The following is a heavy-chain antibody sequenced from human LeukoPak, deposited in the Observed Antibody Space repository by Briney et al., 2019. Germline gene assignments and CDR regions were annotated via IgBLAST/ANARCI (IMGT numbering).Heavy chain of an antibody. V-gene: IGHV4-34*01. J-gene: IGHJ5*02. CDR3: ARGAVVVPAARAAGFDP. CDR2: INHSGST. CDR1: GGSFSGYY. D-gene: IGHD2-2*01. Sequence: SETLSLTCAVYGGSFSGYYWSWIRQPPGKGLEWIGEINHSGSTNYNPSLKSRVTISVDTSKNQFSLKLSSVTAADAAAYYCARGAVVVPAARAAGFDPWGQGTLVTVSS.